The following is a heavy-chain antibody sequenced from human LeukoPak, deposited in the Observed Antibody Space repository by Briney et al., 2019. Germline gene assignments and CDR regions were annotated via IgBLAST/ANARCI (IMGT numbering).Heavy chain of an antibody. CDR2: FNPNSGGT. V-gene: IGHV1-2*02. D-gene: IGHD3-22*01. CDR1: GYTFTGYY. J-gene: IGHJ4*02. Sequence: ASVKVSCKASGYTFTGYYMHWVRQAPGQGLEWMGWFNPNSGGTNYAQKFQGRVTMTRDTAISTAYMELSRLRSDDTAVYYCATSLDYYDSRGGLYWGQGTLVTVSS. CDR3: ATSLDYYDSRGGLY.